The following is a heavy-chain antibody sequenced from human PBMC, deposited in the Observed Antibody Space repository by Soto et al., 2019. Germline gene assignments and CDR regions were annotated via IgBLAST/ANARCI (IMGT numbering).Heavy chain of an antibody. J-gene: IGHJ4*02. CDR1: GFTFDDYI. V-gene: IGHV3-43*01. Sequence: EVQLVESGGVVVQPGGSLRLSCAASGFTFDDYIMHWVRQATGKGLEWVSLIRWDGGTTYYADSVKGRFTISRDNSKNSLYLQMISLRTEDTALYYCAKDGNSGSYFVFDYWGQGTLVTVSS. CDR2: IRWDGGTT. CDR3: AKDGNSGSYFVFDY. D-gene: IGHD1-26*01.